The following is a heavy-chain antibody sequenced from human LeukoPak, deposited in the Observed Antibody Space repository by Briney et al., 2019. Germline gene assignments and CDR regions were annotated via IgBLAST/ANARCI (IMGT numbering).Heavy chain of an antibody. CDR1: GGSINHYY. CDR3: ARDFYESSGYEGAFDI. J-gene: IGHJ3*02. CDR2: IFSSGGT. D-gene: IGHD3-22*01. Sequence: SETLSLTCAVSGGSINHYYWSWIRQPAGKGLEWIGHIFSSGGTTYNPSLKSRVTMSVDTSTKQFSLRLNSVTAADTAIYYCARDFYESSGYEGAFDIWGQGTMVTVSS. V-gene: IGHV4-4*07.